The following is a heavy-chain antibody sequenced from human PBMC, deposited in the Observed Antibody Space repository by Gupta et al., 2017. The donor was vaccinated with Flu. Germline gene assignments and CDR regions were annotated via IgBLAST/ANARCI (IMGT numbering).Heavy chain of an antibody. CDR2: IYPTGNT. D-gene: IGHD4-17*01. CDR3: AGGLNCDYFQATDP. J-gene: IGHJ5*02. Sequence: YGSWIRQPPGKGLEWIGYIYPTGNTYYNASRNRRVSTSVDTSKTHSSFRLKSVITAETAADDCAGGLNCDYFQATDPWGQGTRVTVSS. V-gene: IGHV4-59*01. CDR1: Y.